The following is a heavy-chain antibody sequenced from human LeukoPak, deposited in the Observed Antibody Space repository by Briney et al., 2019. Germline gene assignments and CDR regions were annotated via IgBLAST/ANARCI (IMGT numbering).Heavy chain of an antibody. Sequence: SEILSLTCTVSGGSISSYYWSWIRQPPGKGLEWIGYIYYSGSTNYNPSLKSRVTISVDTSKNQFSLKLSSVTAADTAVYYCASATRIAVAVFDYWGQGTLVTVSS. V-gene: IGHV4-59*01. CDR2: IYYSGST. J-gene: IGHJ4*02. CDR1: GGSISSYY. D-gene: IGHD6-19*01. CDR3: ASATRIAVAVFDY.